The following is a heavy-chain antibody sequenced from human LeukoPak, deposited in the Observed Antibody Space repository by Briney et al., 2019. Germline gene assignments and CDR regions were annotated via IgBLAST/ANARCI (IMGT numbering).Heavy chain of an antibody. CDR2: IGST. CDR1: GGSISTSY. J-gene: IGHJ1*01. Sequence: SETLSLTCTVSGGSISTSYWSWIRQFPGKCLEWIGYIGSTNYNPSLKSRVTISLDTSKNQFSLNLSSVTAADTAVYYCARGGGWLVQHWGQGTLVTVSS. D-gene: IGHD6-19*01. CDR3: ARGGGWLVQH. V-gene: IGHV4-59*01.